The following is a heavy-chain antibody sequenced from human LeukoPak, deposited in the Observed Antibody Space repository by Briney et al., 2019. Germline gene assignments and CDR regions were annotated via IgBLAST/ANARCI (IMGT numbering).Heavy chain of an antibody. J-gene: IGHJ3*02. V-gene: IGHV3-48*03. CDR3: ARAGDFSLDI. Sequence: GGSLRLSCAASGFTFSSYEMNWVRQAPGKGLEWVSYISSSGSTIYYADSVKGRFTISRDNAKNSLYLQMNSLRAEDTAVYYCARAGDFSLDIWGQGTMVTVSS. CDR1: GFTFSSYE. D-gene: IGHD1-26*01. CDR2: ISSSGSTI.